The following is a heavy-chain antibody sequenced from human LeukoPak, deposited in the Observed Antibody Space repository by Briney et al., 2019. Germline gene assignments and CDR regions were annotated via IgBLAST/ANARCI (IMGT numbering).Heavy chain of an antibody. J-gene: IGHJ5*02. CDR1: GYSISSGYY. V-gene: IGHV4-38-2*02. Sequence: SETLSLTCTVPGYSISSGYYWGWIRQPPGKGLEWIGSIYHSGSTYYNPSLKSRVTISVDTSKNQFSLKLSSVTAADTAVYYCARRGRYCSGGSCFIGLFDPWGQGTLVTVSS. CDR2: IYHSGST. D-gene: IGHD2-15*01. CDR3: ARRGRYCSGGSCFIGLFDP.